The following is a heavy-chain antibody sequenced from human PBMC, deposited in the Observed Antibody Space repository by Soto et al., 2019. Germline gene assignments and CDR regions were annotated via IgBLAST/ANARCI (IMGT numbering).Heavy chain of an antibody. V-gene: IGHV4-34*01. CDR3: ARAPYYYDSSGYYYARGFDY. CDR1: GGSFSGYY. D-gene: IGHD3-22*01. CDR2: INHSGST. J-gene: IGHJ4*02. Sequence: SETLSLTCAVYGGSFSGYYLSWIRQPPGKGLEWIGEINHSGSTNYNPSLKSRVTISVDTSKNQFSLKLSSVTAADTAVYYCARAPYYYDSSGYYYARGFDYWGQGTLVTVS.